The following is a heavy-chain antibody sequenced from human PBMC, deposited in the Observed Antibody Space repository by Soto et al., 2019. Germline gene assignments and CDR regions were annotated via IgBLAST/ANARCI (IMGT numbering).Heavy chain of an antibody. CDR3: ARAVRCYDRFEF. V-gene: IGHV3-21*01. CDR2: ISSSSSYI. Sequence: MNRVRLTTGKGLEWVSSISSSSSYIYYADSVKGRFTISRDNAKNLLYLQKISLRGEDTAVSYCARAVRCYDRFEFWGQGSLSTVSS. J-gene: IGHJ4*01. D-gene: IGHD5-12*01.